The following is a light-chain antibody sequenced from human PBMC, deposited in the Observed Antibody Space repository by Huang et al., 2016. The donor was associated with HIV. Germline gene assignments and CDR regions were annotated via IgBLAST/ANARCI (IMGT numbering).Light chain of an antibody. J-gene: IGKJ1*01. Sequence: EIVMTQSPATLSVSPGERATLSCRASQSITSNLAWYQQKPGQAPRLLIYAAATRATGIPARFSGSGCGREFTLSISSLQSEDFAVYYCQQYNNWPPWTFGQGTKVEIK. CDR3: QQYNNWPPWT. CDR2: AAA. CDR1: QSITSN. V-gene: IGKV3-15*01.